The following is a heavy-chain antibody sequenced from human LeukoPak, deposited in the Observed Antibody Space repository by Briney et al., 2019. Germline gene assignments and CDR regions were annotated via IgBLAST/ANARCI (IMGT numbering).Heavy chain of an antibody. CDR1: GYTFTSYA. J-gene: IGHJ6*03. V-gene: IGHV7-4-1*02. CDR3: AREDGGYGYLDV. D-gene: IGHD5-18*01. Sequence: ASVKVSCKASGYTFTSYAVNWMRQAPGQGLEWMGWINTNTGNPTYAQGFTGRVVFSLDTSVNTAYLQVSSLKAEDTAVYYCAREDGGYGYLDVWGKGTTVTVSS. CDR2: INTNTGNP.